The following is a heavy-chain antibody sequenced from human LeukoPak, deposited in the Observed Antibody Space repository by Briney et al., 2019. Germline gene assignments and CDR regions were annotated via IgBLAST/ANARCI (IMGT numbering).Heavy chain of an antibody. J-gene: IGHJ4*02. CDR1: GYSFTSYW. Sequence: GKSLKISCKGSGYSFTSYWIGWVRQMPGKGLEWMGIIYPGDSDTRYSPSFHGQVTISADKSISTAYLQWSSLKASDTAMYYCARGPLYDILTGYYFDYWGQGTLVTVSS. D-gene: IGHD3-9*01. V-gene: IGHV5-51*01. CDR2: IYPGDSDT. CDR3: ARGPLYDILTGYYFDY.